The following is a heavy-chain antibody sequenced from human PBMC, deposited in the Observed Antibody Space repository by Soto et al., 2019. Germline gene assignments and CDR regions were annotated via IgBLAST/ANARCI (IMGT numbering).Heavy chain of an antibody. Sequence: PVGLLRLSCAASGFTFSSYAMSWVRQAPGKGLEWVSAISGSGGSTYYADSVKGRFTIYRDNSKNTLYLQMNSLRAEDTAVYYCAKDQSPDIVVVTAPFDYWGQGTLVTVSS. J-gene: IGHJ4*02. CDR2: ISGSGGST. D-gene: IGHD2-21*02. V-gene: IGHV3-23*01. CDR1: GFTFSSYA. CDR3: AKDQSPDIVVVTAPFDY.